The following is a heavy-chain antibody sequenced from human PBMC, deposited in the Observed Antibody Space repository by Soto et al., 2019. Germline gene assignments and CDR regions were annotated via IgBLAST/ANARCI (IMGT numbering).Heavy chain of an antibody. D-gene: IGHD1-26*01. V-gene: IGHV3-72*01. Sequence: GGSLRLSCAASGFTLSDYYMDWVRQVPGKGLEWDGRTRNKANSYSPEYAPSVKGRFIISRHDLEDSMYLQMNSLKTEDTAVYYCARDTGGSYDFWGQGALVTVSS. J-gene: IGHJ4*02. CDR2: TRNKANSYSP. CDR3: ARDTGGSYDF. CDR1: GFTLSDYY.